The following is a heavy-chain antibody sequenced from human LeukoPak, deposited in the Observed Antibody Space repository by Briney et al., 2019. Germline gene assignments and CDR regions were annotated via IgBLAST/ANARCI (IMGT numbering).Heavy chain of an antibody. D-gene: IGHD6-19*01. CDR1: GFTFSSYD. Sequence: GGSLRPSCAASGFTFSSYDIHSVRHAAGEGLEWVSAIGSGGDPFYAGSVKGRFTISRENAKNSLYLQMNSLGAGDTAVYYCARGTSSGFDYWGQGTLVTVSS. CDR2: IGSGGDP. V-gene: IGHV3-13*05. CDR3: ARGTSSGFDY. J-gene: IGHJ4*02.